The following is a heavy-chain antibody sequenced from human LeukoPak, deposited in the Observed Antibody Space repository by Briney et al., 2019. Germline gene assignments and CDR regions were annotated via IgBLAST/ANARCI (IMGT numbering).Heavy chain of an antibody. CDR3: ARVGAVARPFDY. V-gene: IGHV4-34*01. D-gene: IGHD6-19*01. CDR2: INHSGST. CDR1: GGSFSGYY. J-gene: IGHJ4*02. Sequence: SETLSLTCAVYGGSFSGYYWGWIRQPPGKGLEWIGEINHSGSTNYNPSLKSRVTISVDTSKNQFSLKLSSVTAADTAVYYRARVGAVARPFDYWGQGTLVTVSS.